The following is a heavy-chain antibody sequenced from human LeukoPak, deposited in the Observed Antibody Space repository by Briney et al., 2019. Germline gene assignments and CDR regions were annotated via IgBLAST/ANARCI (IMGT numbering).Heavy chain of an antibody. D-gene: IGHD1-1*01. J-gene: IGHJ3*01. CDR2: IKEDGSEK. CDR1: GFTFRKHW. CDR3: ARDYTGGWNDF. Sequence: GGSLRLSCTAAGFTFRKHWMSWVRQAIGKGLECVAKIKEDGSEKHYVDSVRGRFTISRDNARNSLYLQMNNLRADDTAVYYCARDYTGGWNDFWGQGTMVTVSS. V-gene: IGHV3-7*01.